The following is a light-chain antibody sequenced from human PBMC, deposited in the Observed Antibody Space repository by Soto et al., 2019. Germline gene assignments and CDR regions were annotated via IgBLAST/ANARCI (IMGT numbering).Light chain of an antibody. CDR3: QQYNSYWT. Sequence: DIQMTQSPSTLSASVGDRVTITCRASQSISSWLAWYQQKPGKAPKHLIYKASSLESGVPSRFSGSGSETEFTLTISSLQPDDFATYYCQQYNSYWTFGQGTKV. CDR2: KAS. J-gene: IGKJ1*01. V-gene: IGKV1-5*03. CDR1: QSISSW.